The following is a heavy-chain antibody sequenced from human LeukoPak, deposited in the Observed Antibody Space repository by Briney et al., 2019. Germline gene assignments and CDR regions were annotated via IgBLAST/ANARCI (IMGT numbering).Heavy chain of an antibody. V-gene: IGHV3-30*02. CDR2: IRYDGSNK. CDR1: GFTFSSYG. J-gene: IGHJ4*02. D-gene: IGHD6-13*01. CDR3: AKSSGGVEKVYSSSWYVLDY. Sequence: PGGSLRLSCAASGFTFSSYGMHWVRQAPGKGLEWVAFIRYDGSNKYYADSVKGRFTISRDNSKNTLYLQMNSLRAEDTAVYYRAKSSGGVEKVYSSSWYVLDYWGQGTLVTVSS.